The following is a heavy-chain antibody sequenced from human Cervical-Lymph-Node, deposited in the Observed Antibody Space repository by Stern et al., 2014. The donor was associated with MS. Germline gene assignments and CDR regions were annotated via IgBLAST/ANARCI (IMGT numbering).Heavy chain of an antibody. D-gene: IGHD6-13*01. CDR3: ARCYSGTGRGGGHDAFDI. Sequence: VQLVESGAEVRKPESSVKVSCKASGGALSSYALTWVRQAPGQGLEWMGGIIPLFGAAKYAQKFQGRVTFIAEQSTNTAFMELSSLISDDTAVYYCARCYSGTGRGGGHDAFDIWGQGTPVTVSS. J-gene: IGHJ3*02. CDR2: IIPLFGAA. CDR1: GGALSSYA. V-gene: IGHV1-69*01.